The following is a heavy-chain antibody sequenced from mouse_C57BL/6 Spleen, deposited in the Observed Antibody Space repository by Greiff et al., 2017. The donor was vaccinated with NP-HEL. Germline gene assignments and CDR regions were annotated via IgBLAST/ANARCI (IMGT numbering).Heavy chain of an antibody. V-gene: IGHV1-50*01. Sequence: VQLQQPGAELVKPGASVKLSCKASGYTFTSYWMQWVKQRPGQGLEWIGEIDPSDSYTNYNQKFKGKATLTVDTSSSTAYMQLSSLTSEDSAVYYYARYSNYYAMDYWGQGTSVTVSS. CDR2: IDPSDSYT. CDR3: ARYSNYYAMDY. CDR1: GYTFTSYW. J-gene: IGHJ4*01. D-gene: IGHD2-5*01.